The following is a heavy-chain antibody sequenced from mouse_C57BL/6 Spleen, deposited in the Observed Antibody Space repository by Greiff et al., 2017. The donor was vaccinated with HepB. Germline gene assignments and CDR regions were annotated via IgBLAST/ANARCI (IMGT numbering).Heavy chain of an antibody. V-gene: IGHV3-6*01. J-gene: IGHJ3*01. CDR2: ISYDGSN. D-gene: IGHD2-4*01. CDR1: GYSITSGYY. CDR3: ARGGYDYDEVFAY. Sequence: ESGPGLVKPSQSLSLTCSVTGYSITSGYYWNWIRQFPGNKLEWMGYISYDGSNNYNPSLKNRISITRDTSKNQFFLKLNSVTTEDTATYYCARGGYDYDEVFAYWGQGTLVTVSA.